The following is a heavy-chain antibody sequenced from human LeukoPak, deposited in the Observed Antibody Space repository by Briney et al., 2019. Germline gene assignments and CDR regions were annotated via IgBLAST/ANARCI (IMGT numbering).Heavy chain of an antibody. V-gene: IGHV3-30*18. CDR3: AKDLNRGLPDY. CDR2: VSYDGSK. J-gene: IGHJ4*02. D-gene: IGHD2-21*01. Sequence: GGSLRLSCVASGFPFSSYWMTWVRQAPGKGLEWVAVVSYDGSKYYADSVKGRFTISRDNSKNTLYLQMSSLRAEDTAVYYCAKDLNRGLPDYWGQGTLVTVSS. CDR1: GFPFSSYW.